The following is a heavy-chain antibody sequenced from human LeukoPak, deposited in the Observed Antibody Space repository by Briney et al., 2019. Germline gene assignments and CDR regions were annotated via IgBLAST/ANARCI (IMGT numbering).Heavy chain of an antibody. D-gene: IGHD3-22*01. V-gene: IGHV1-2*06. Sequence: ASVKVSCKASGYTFTGYQMHWVRQAPGQGLEWMGRINPNSGATNYAQKFQGRVTMTRDTSISTAYMELSRLRSDDTAVYYCASPRISGDSSGYYDTLQYWGQGTLVTASS. CDR3: ASPRISGDSSGYYDTLQY. CDR1: GYTFTGYQ. J-gene: IGHJ1*01. CDR2: INPNSGAT.